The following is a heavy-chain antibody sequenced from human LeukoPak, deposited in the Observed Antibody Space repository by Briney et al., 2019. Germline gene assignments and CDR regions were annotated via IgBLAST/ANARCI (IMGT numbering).Heavy chain of an antibody. CDR3: ARVRNDYDSEQWGYCDL. CDR1: GFTFSNYV. V-gene: IGHV3-23*01. CDR2: ISADGDNT. D-gene: IGHD3-16*01. J-gene: IGHJ2*01. Sequence: PGGSLRLSCAASGFTFSNYVMTWVRQAPGKGLEWVSGISADGDNTKYADSVKGRVTISRDNSKNTLSLQMNSLRVEDTAVYYCARVRNDYDSEQWGYCDLWGRGTLVTVSS.